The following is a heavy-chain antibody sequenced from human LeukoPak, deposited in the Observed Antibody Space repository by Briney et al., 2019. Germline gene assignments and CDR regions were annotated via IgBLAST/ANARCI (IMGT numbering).Heavy chain of an antibody. D-gene: IGHD6-6*01. Sequence: GSLRLSCAASGFTFSSYGMHWVRQPPGKGLEWIGEIYHSGSTNYNPSLKSRVTISVDKSKNQFSLKLSSVTAADTAVYCCARGQLGPFDYWGQGTLVTVSS. V-gene: IGHV4-4*01. CDR1: GFTFSSYG. CDR3: ARGQLGPFDY. J-gene: IGHJ4*02. CDR2: IYHSGST.